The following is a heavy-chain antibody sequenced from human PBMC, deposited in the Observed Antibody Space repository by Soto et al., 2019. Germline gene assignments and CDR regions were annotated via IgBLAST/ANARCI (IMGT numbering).Heavy chain of an antibody. CDR1: GYTFTGYY. D-gene: IGHD6-6*01. V-gene: IGHV1-2*04. CDR3: ARVASTSSSATVGYYYGMDV. Sequence: ASVKVSCKASGYTFTGYYMHWVRQAPGQGLEWMGWINPNSGGTNYAQKFQGWVTMTRDTSISTAYMELSRLRSDDTAVYYCARVASTSSSATVGYYYGMDVWGQGTTVTVSS. J-gene: IGHJ6*02. CDR2: INPNSGGT.